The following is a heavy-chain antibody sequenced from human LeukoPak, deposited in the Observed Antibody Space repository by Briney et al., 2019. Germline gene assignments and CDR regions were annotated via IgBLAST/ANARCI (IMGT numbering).Heavy chain of an antibody. Sequence: GSSVKVSCKASGGTFSSYAISWVRQAPGQGLEWMGWISANNNSTDNVQKLQGRVTMTTDTSTSTAYMELRSLRSDDTAVYYCARALYHTFDYWGQGTLVTVSS. CDR1: GGTFSSYA. CDR2: ISANNNST. D-gene: IGHD2-2*01. J-gene: IGHJ4*02. CDR3: ARALYHTFDY. V-gene: IGHV1-18*01.